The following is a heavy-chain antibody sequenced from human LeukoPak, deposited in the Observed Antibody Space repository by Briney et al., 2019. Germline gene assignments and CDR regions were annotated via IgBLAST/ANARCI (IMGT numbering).Heavy chain of an antibody. CDR1: GGSISSSSYY. J-gene: IGHJ4*02. V-gene: IGHV4-39*01. Sequence: PSETLSLTCTVSGGSISSSSYYWGWIRQPPGKGLEWIGSIYYSGSTYYNPSLKSRATISVDTSKNQFSLKLSSVTAADTAVYYCARQAEWELISDYFDYWGQGTLVTVSS. CDR2: IYYSGST. CDR3: ARQAEWELISDYFDY. D-gene: IGHD1-26*01.